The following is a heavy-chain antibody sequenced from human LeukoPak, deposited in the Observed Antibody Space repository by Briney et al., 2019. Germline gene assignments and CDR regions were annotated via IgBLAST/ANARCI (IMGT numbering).Heavy chain of an antibody. D-gene: IGHD3-10*01. V-gene: IGHV4-4*07. Sequence: SETLSLTCTVSGGSISGYYWSWIRQPAGKGLEWIGRIYTSGSTNYNPSLKSRVTMSVDTSKNQFSLKLTSVTAADTALYYCARVVGPTYYYGSGSYRAFDIWGQGTMVTVSS. CDR2: IYTSGST. CDR1: GGSISGYY. J-gene: IGHJ3*02. CDR3: ARVVGPTYYYGSGSYRAFDI.